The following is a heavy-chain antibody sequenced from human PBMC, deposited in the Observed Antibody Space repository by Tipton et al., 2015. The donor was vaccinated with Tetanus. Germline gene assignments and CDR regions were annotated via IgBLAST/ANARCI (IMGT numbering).Heavy chain of an antibody. CDR1: GLVCNDYA. CDR3: VKDTSPGGADY. J-gene: IGHJ4*02. CDR2: IYCDGGST. D-gene: IGHD1-1*01. V-gene: IGHV3-9*01. Sequence: RSLRLSCEGSGLVCNDYAMHWVRQVPGKGLEWVSGIYCDGGSTGYADSVKGRFTTSRDTAKAALYLQMNGLRTEDTALYYCVKDTSPGGADYWGQGILVTVSS.